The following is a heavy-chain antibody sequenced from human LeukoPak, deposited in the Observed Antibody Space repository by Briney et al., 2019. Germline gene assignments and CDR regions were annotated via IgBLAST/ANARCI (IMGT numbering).Heavy chain of an antibody. CDR2: ISAYNGNT. CDR3: ARLLRYFDWIDSYYFDY. CDR1: GYTFTSYG. V-gene: IGHV1-18*01. D-gene: IGHD3-9*01. Sequence: ASVKVSCKASGYTFTSYGISWVRQAPGQGLEWMGWISAYNGNTNYAQKLQGRVTMTTDTSTSTAYMELRSLRSDDTAVYHCARLLRYFDWIDSYYFDYWGQGTLVTVSS. J-gene: IGHJ4*02.